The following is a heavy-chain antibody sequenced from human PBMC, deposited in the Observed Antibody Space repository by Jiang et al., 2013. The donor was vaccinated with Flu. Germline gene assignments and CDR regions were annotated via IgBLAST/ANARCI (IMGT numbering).Heavy chain of an antibody. Sequence: SQTLSLTCAISGDSVSTNSAAWNWIRLSASRGLEWLGRTYYRSTWNNDYAVSVKGRISIKADTSKNQFSLQFNSVTPEDTAVYYCAREYDGFDFWGQGTMVTVSS. V-gene: IGHV6-1*01. CDR2: TYYRSTWNN. J-gene: IGHJ3*01. CDR3: AREYDGFDF. CDR1: GDSVSTNSAA.